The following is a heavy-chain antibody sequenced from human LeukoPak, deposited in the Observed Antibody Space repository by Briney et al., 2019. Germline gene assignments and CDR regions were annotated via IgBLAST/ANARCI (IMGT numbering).Heavy chain of an antibody. Sequence: GGSLRLSCAASGFTFSSYAMSWVRQAPGKGLEWVSAISGSGGSTYHADSVKGRFTVSRDNSKNTLYLQMNSLRAEDTAVYYCAKPWGMVRGVIMGEDYWGQGTLVTVSS. V-gene: IGHV3-23*01. CDR3: AKPWGMVRGVIMGEDY. J-gene: IGHJ4*02. CDR2: ISGSGGST. CDR1: GFTFSSYA. D-gene: IGHD3-10*01.